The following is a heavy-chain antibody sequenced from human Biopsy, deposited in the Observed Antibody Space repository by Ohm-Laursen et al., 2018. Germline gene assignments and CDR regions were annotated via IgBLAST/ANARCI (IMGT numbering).Heavy chain of an antibody. J-gene: IGHJ3*01. V-gene: IGHV4-4*07. Sequence: SETLSLTCTVSGVSISSYYWSWIRQPSGKGLEWIGRIYPGGSTNYNPSLKSRVTMSVDTSKKQFSLRRRSVTAAGTAMFYWASVVVGPTNDAFDLWGQGTMVVVSS. CDR2: IYPGGST. D-gene: IGHD3-22*01. CDR1: GVSISSYY. CDR3: ASVVVGPTNDAFDL.